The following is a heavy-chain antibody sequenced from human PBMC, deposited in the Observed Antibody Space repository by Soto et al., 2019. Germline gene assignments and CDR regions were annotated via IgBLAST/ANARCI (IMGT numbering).Heavy chain of an antibody. Sequence: GGSLRLSCAASGFTFSSYEMNWVRQAPGKGLEWVSYISSSGTTIYYADSVKGRFTLSRDNAKTSLSLQMNSLRAEDTAVYYCERRPSSSPICYMPFDFWGQGTLVTVSS. CDR2: ISSSGTTI. V-gene: IGHV3-48*03. CDR1: GFTFSSYE. D-gene: IGHD2-2*02. CDR3: ERRPSSSPICYMPFDF. J-gene: IGHJ4*02.